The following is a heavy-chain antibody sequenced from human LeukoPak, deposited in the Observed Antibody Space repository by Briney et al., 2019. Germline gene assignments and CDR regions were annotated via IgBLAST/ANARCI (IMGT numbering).Heavy chain of an antibody. J-gene: IGHJ4*02. CDR2: ISSSSSNI. CDR3: AAGILGFDSGS. V-gene: IGHV3-21*01. CDR1: GFTFSSYS. Sequence: GGSLRLSCAASGFTFSSYSMNWVRQAPGKGLEWVSSISSSSSNIYYADSVKGRFTISRDNAKSSLFLQMNSLRPEDTAVYYCAAGILGFDSGSWGQGTVTVSS. D-gene: IGHD2/OR15-2a*01.